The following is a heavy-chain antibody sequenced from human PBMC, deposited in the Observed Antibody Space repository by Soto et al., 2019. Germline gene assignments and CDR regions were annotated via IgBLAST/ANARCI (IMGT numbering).Heavy chain of an antibody. CDR1: GFIVSDTY. V-gene: IGHV3-66*01. CDR3: ARDPRYCRGGSCSITGDAYDI. J-gene: IGHJ3*02. Sequence: GGSLRLSCTASGFIVSDTYVNWVRQAPGKGLEWVSVISNRGDTHYADSVRGRFNLSRDISDNTLHLQMNNLRVEDTAVYYCARDPRYCRGGSCSITGDAYDIWGQGTMVTVSS. CDR2: ISNRGDT. D-gene: IGHD2-15*01.